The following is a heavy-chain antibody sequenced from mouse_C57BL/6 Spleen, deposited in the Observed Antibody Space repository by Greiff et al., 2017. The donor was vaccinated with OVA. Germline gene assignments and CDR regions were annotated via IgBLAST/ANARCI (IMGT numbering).Heavy chain of an antibody. D-gene: IGHD1-1*01. J-gene: IGHJ3*01. Sequence: EVNVVESGGGLVKPGGSLKLSCAASGFTFSDYGMHWVRQAPEKGLEWVAYISSGSSTIYYADTVKGRFTISRDNAKNTLFLQMTSLRSEDTAMYYCAREGTTVVTPFAYWGQGTLVTVSA. CDR3: AREGTTVVTPFAY. CDR2: ISSGSSTI. CDR1: GFTFSDYG. V-gene: IGHV5-17*01.